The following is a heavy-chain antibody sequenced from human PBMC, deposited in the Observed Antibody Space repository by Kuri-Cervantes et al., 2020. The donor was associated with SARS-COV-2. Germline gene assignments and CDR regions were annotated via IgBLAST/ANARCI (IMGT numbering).Heavy chain of an antibody. V-gene: IGHV4-34*01. D-gene: IGHD6-13*01. CDR1: GGSFSGYH. CDR3: ARGPRYSSRWYQTLDY. Sequence: QTLSLTCAVYGGSFSGYHWSWIRQPPGKGLEWIGEINHSGSTNYNPSLKSRVTISVDTSKNQFSLKLSSVTAADTAVYYCARGPRYSSRWYQTLDYWGQGTLVTVSS. J-gene: IGHJ4*02. CDR2: INHSGST.